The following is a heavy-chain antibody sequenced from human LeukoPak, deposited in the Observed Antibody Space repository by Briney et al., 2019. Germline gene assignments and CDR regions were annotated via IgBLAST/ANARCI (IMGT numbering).Heavy chain of an antibody. J-gene: IGHJ3*02. CDR2: ISYIGST. D-gene: IGHD4-17*01. Sequence: SETLSLTCTVSGDSMNSHYWRWIRQPPGKGLEWIGYISYIGSTNYNPSLKSRVTISVDTSKNQFSLRLSSVTAADTAVYYCARDPTTVTKGLDIWGQGTMVTVSS. V-gene: IGHV4-59*11. CDR3: ARDPTTVTKGLDI. CDR1: GDSMNSHY.